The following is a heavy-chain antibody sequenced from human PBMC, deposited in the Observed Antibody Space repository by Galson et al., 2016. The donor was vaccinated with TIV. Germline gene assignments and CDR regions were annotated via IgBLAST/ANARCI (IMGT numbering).Heavy chain of an antibody. V-gene: IGHV3-30*04. CDR1: GFTFSSHV. J-gene: IGHJ4*02. D-gene: IGHD3-22*01. Sequence: SLRLSCAASGFTFSSHVMYWVRQAPGKGLEWVALISYLGSNKNYADSVNGRYADSVKGRFTLSRDNSKDILYLQMNSLTVEDTAMYYCARELWGGLDYDTHYFETWGQGTLVTVSS. CDR3: ARELWGGLDYDTHYFET. CDR2: ISYLGSNK.